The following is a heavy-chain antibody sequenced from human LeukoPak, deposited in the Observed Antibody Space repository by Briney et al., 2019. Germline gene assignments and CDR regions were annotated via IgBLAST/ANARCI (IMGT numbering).Heavy chain of an antibody. CDR2: IYYSGTT. CDR3: ARQGDGGRAFDY. V-gene: IGHV4-39*01. CDR1: GGSISSSSYY. Sequence: SSETLSLTCTVSGGSISSSSYYWGWIRQPPGKGLEWIGTIYYSGTTNYKPSLKSRVTISVDTSKNQFSLKLNSVTAADTAVYCCARQGDGGRAFDYWGQGNLPTVSS. J-gene: IGHJ4*02. D-gene: IGHD4-23*01.